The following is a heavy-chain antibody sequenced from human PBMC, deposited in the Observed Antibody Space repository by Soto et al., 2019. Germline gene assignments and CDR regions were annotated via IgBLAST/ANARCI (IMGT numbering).Heavy chain of an antibody. D-gene: IGHD3-10*01. CDR3: ARDRINVLLWFGEPRYGMDV. CDR2: IWYDGSNK. V-gene: IGHV3-33*01. J-gene: IGHJ6*02. Sequence: PAGSLRLSCAASGFTFSSYGMHCVRQAPAKGLEWVAVIWYDGSNKYYADSVKGRFTISSDNSKNTLYLQMNSLRAEDTAVYYCARDRINVLLWFGEPRYGMDVWGQATTVTVSS. CDR1: GFTFSSYG.